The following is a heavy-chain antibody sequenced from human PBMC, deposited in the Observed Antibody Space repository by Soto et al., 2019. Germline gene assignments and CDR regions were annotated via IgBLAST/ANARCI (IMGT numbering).Heavy chain of an antibody. V-gene: IGHV4-30-4*01. Sequence: QVQLQESGPGLVRPSQTLSLTYRVSGGSISSSNYYWTWIRQPPGKGLEWIGYIDYSGNTYYNPSLQSRVTISVDTSENQFSLTLTSMTAADTAVYYCARELTGYRYGPGEVYWGQGTLITVSS. CDR1: GGSISSSNYY. CDR2: IDYSGNT. J-gene: IGHJ4*02. CDR3: ARELTGYRYGPGEVY. D-gene: IGHD5-18*01.